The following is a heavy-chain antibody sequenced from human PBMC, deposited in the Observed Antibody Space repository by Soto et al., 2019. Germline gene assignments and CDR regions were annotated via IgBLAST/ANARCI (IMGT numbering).Heavy chain of an antibody. V-gene: IGHV1-18*01. J-gene: IGHJ6*02. CDR3: ARTNYDFWSGSGVGMDV. CDR1: GYTFTSYG. CDR2: ISAYNGNT. D-gene: IGHD3-3*01. Sequence: QVQLVQSGAEVKKPGASVKVSCKASGYTFTSYGISWVRQAPGQGLECMGWISAYNGNTNYAQKLQGRVTMTTDTSTSTAYMELRSLRSDDTAVYYCARTNYDFWSGSGVGMDVWGQGTTVTVSS.